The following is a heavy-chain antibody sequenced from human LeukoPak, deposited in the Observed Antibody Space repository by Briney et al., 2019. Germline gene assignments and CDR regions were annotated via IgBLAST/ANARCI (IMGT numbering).Heavy chain of an antibody. CDR1: VFTFSITT. V-gene: IGHV3-23*01. CDR2: FSGSSDTT. D-gene: IGHD5-12*01. CDR3: AKYSISRSRAYGLDV. J-gene: IGHJ6*02. Sequence: EGSLRLSCAASVFTFSITTMHWVRQAPGKGLEWGSVFSGSSDTTYYAESVKGRVTLSRDNPKNTLYLQMTAQIDGHSGVYFCAKYSISRSRAYGLDVWGQGTTVTVSS.